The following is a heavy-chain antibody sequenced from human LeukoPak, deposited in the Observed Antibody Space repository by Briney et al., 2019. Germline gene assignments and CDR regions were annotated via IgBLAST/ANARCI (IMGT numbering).Heavy chain of an antibody. D-gene: IGHD1-1*01. V-gene: IGHV3-23*01. CDR2: ISASGGLT. Sequence: GGSLRLSCAASGFTFSSYAMSWVRQAPGKGLEWVSGISASGGLTYYADSVKGRFTISRDNSKSTLYLQMNSLRAEDTAVYYCARWGFMEYWGPGTLVTVSS. J-gene: IGHJ4*02. CDR1: GFTFSSYA. CDR3: ARWGFMEY.